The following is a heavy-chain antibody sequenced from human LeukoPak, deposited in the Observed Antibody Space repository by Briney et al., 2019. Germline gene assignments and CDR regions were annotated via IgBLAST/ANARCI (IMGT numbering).Heavy chain of an antibody. J-gene: IGHJ1*01. CDR2: IYHSGST. V-gene: IGHV4-38-2*01. CDR1: GYSISSGYY. CDR3: ASGDYGGNSQYFQH. Sequence: SETLSLTCAVSGYSISSGYYWGWIRQPPGKGVGGIGSIYHSGSTYYNPSLKSRVTISVDTSKNQFSLKLSSVTAADTAVYYCASGDYGGNSQYFQHWCQGTLVTVSS. D-gene: IGHD4-23*01.